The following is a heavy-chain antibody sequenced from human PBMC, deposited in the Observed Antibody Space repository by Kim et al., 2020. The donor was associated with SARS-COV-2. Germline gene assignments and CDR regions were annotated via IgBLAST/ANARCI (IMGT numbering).Heavy chain of an antibody. CDR1: GFTFSNYW. CDR2: IKSDDSST. Sequence: GGSLRLSCEASGFTFSNYWMHWVRQAPGKGLVWVAHIKSDDSSTNYSDSVKGRFTISRDNVKKTLYLQMNSLRVEDTAVYYCARDRARAKDYWGQGTLVTVSS. J-gene: IGHJ4*02. V-gene: IGHV3-74*01. CDR3: ARDRARAKDY.